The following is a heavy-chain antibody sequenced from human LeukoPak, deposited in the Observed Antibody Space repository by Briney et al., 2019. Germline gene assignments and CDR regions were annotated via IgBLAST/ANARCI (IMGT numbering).Heavy chain of an antibody. Sequence: PGGSLRLSCAASGFTFSSYWMSWVRQAPGKGLEWVANIKQDGSEKYYVDSVKGRFTISRDNAKNSLYLQMNSLRAEDTAVYYCXRGSWGVVVIXXWFDPWGQXXXVXXSS. CDR2: IKQDGSEK. V-gene: IGHV3-7*01. J-gene: IGHJ5*02. CDR1: GFTFSSYW. CDR3: XRGSWGVVVIXXWFDP. D-gene: IGHD2-21*01.